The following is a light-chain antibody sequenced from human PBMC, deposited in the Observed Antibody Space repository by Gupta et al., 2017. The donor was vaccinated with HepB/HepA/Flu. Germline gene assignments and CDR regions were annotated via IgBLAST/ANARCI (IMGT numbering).Light chain of an antibody. Sequence: EIVMTQSPGTLSMSPGEIATLSCWASQNVYNNLAWYQQKPGHAPRLLIYGASTRDTGIPARFSGSGSGTDFTLTITSLQSEDFAVYYCHQYNNWPLTFGHGTKVDIK. V-gene: IGKV3-15*01. J-gene: IGKJ3*01. CDR2: GAS. CDR1: QNVYNN. CDR3: HQYNNWPLT.